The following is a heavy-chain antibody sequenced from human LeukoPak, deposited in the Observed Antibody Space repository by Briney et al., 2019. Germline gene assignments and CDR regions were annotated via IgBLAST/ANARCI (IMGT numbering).Heavy chain of an antibody. Sequence: SETLSLTCTVSGGSISSYYWSWIRQPPGQGLEWNGFIYYSGSTNYNPSLKSRVTISVDTSKNQFSLTLSSVTAADTAVYYCASSKTDCSGGSCYSRHYYYYYYMDVWGKGTTVTVSS. CDR1: GGSISSYY. J-gene: IGHJ6*03. CDR2: IYYSGST. V-gene: IGHV4-59*01. D-gene: IGHD2-15*01. CDR3: ASSKTDCSGGSCYSRHYYYYYYMDV.